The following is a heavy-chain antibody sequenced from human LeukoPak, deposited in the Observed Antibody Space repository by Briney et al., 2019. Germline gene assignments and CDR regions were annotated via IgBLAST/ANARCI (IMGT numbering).Heavy chain of an antibody. CDR2: INPNSGGT. CDR1: GYTFTGYY. V-gene: IGHV1-2*02. CDR3: ARERYTYYYDSSGYPYFDY. Sequence: ASVKVSCKASGYTFTGYYMHWVRQAPGQGLEWMGWINPNSGGTNYAQKFQGRVTMTRDTSISTAYMELRSLRSDDTAVYYCARERYTYYYDSSGYPYFDYWGQGTLVTVSS. J-gene: IGHJ4*02. D-gene: IGHD3-22*01.